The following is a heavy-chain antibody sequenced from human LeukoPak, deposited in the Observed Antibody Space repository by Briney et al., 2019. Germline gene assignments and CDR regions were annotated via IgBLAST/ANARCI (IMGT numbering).Heavy chain of an antibody. V-gene: IGHV3-30*04. D-gene: IGHD6-6*01. CDR3: ARDAARYYYYYMVV. CDR1: GFTFSSYA. J-gene: IGHJ6*03. Sequence: GGSLSLSCAASGFTFSSYAVHWVRQAPGKGPEWVAVISYDGSNKYYADSVKGRFTISRDNSKNTLYLQMNSLRAEDTAVYYSARDAARYYYYYMVVWCKGTTVTVSS. CDR2: ISYDGSNK.